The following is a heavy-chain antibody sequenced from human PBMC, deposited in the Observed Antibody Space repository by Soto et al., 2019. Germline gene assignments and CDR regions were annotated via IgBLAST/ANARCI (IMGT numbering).Heavy chain of an antibody. D-gene: IGHD6-19*01. CDR3: ARLFGSGWSGFDP. J-gene: IGHJ5*02. Sequence: PGESLKISCKGSGYSFSSNWIGWVRQMPGKGLEWMGIIYPGDSDTRYSPSFEGQVTISADKSISTAYLQWTSLKASDTAIYHCARLFGSGWSGFDPWGQGILVTVSS. CDR1: GYSFSSNW. CDR2: IYPGDSDT. V-gene: IGHV5-51*01.